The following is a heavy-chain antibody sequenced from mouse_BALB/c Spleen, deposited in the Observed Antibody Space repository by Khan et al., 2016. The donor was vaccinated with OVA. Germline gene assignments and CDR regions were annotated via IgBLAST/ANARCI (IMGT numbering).Heavy chain of an antibody. Sequence: QIQLVQAGPELKKPGETVKISCKASGYTFTNYGMNWVKQAPGKGLKWMGWINTNTGEPTYAEEFKERFAFSLETSASTAYLQINNLKNEDTATYFGARGCYMYGSWFAYWGQGTLVTVSA. J-gene: IGHJ3*01. CDR2: INTNTGEP. CDR1: GYTFTNYG. V-gene: IGHV9-3*02. CDR3: ARGCYMYGSWFAY. D-gene: IGHD2-14*01.